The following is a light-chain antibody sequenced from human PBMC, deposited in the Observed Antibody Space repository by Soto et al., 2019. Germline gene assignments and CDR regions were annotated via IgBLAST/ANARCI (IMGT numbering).Light chain of an antibody. Sequence: DIQMTQSTSTLSESVGDRVTITCRASQSISSWLAWYQQKPGKAPKLLIYDASSLESGVPSRFSGSGSGTEFTLTISSLQPDDFATYYCQQYGTFGQGTKVDIK. CDR1: QSISSW. CDR3: QQYGT. J-gene: IGKJ1*01. CDR2: DAS. V-gene: IGKV1-5*01.